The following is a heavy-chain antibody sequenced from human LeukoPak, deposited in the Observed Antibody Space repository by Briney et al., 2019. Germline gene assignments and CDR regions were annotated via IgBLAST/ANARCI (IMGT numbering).Heavy chain of an antibody. D-gene: IGHD4-11*01. CDR3: ARAGPYDYSNRYYFDY. V-gene: IGHV4-61*02. J-gene: IGHJ4*02. CDR2: IYTSGST. CDR1: GGSISSGSYY. Sequence: SETLSLTCTVSGGSISSGSYYWSWIRQAAGKGLEWIGRIYTSGSTNYNPSLKSRVTISVDTSKNQFSLKLSSVTAADTAVYYCARAGPYDYSNRYYFDYWGQGTLVTVSS.